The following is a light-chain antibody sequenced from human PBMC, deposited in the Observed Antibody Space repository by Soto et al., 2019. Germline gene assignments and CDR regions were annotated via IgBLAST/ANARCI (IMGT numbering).Light chain of an antibody. CDR3: CSYTSSSIYV. Sequence: QSALAQPASVSGSPGQSITISCTGTSSDVGSYHLVSWYQQYPGKAPKLMIYEGNKRPSGVSDRFFGSKSGNTASLTISGLQAEDEADYYCCSYTSSSIYVFGTGTKVTVL. V-gene: IGLV2-14*02. CDR2: EGN. CDR1: SSDVGSYHL. J-gene: IGLJ1*01.